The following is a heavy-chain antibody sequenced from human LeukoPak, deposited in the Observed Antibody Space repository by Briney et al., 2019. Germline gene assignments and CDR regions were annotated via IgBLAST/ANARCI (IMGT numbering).Heavy chain of an antibody. CDR2: IKQDGSEK. Sequence: QAGGSLRLSCASSGFTFSSYWMSWVRQAPGKGLEWVANIKQDGSEKYYVDSVKGRFTISRDNAKNSLYLQMNSLRAEDTAVYYCARDLFDRIVVVTAGAFDIWGQGTMVTVSS. CDR1: GFTFSSYW. D-gene: IGHD2-21*02. CDR3: ARDLFDRIVVVTAGAFDI. V-gene: IGHV3-7*01. J-gene: IGHJ3*02.